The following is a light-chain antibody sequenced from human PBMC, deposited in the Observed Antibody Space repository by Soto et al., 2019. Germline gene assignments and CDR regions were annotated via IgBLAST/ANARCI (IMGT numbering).Light chain of an antibody. CDR2: EVS. V-gene: IGLV2-14*01. Sequence: QSALTQPASVSGSPGQSITISCTGTSSDVGGYNYVSWYQLHPGKAPKLMIYEVSNRPSGISTRFSASTSGNTASLTISGLQAEDEAAYYCFSYTSSTTYVFGTGTKVTVL. CDR3: FSYTSSTTYV. J-gene: IGLJ1*01. CDR1: SSDVGGYNY.